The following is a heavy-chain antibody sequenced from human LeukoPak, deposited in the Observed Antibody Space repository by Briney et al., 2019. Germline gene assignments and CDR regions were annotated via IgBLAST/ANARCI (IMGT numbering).Heavy chain of an antibody. CDR1: GGSFSGYY. Sequence: PSETLSLTCAVYGGSFSGYYWSWIRQPPGKGLEWIGEINHSGSTNYNPSLKSRVTISVDTSKNQFSLKLSSVTAADTAVYYCARASSLLLYGDLDLGLGYWGQGTLVTVSS. J-gene: IGHJ4*02. CDR2: INHSGST. CDR3: ARASSLLLYGDLDLGLGY. V-gene: IGHV4-34*01. D-gene: IGHD4-17*01.